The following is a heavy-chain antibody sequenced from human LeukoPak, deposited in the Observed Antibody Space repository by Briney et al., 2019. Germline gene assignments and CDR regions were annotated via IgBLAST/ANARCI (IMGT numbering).Heavy chain of an antibody. Sequence: ASVKVSCKASGYTFTSYGISWVRQAPGQGLEWMGWISAYNGNTNYAQKLQGRVTMTTDTSTSTAYIELRSLRSDDTAVYYCAREAIPYYYDSSGYYDYWGQGTLVTVSS. CDR2: ISAYNGNT. CDR3: AREAIPYYYDSSGYYDY. V-gene: IGHV1-18*01. D-gene: IGHD3-22*01. CDR1: GYTFTSYG. J-gene: IGHJ4*02.